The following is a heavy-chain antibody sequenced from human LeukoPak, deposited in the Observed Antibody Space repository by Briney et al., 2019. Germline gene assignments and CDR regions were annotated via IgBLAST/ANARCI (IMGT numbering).Heavy chain of an antibody. J-gene: IGHJ6*02. V-gene: IGHV3-9*01. CDR3: TRDSYDSTYYYGMDV. CDR2: VTWNSGSI. D-gene: IGHD5-12*01. CDR1: GFTFDDYA. Sequence: GRSLRLSCAASGFTFDDYAMHWVRQAPGKGLGWVSGVTWNSGSIDYADSVKGRFTVSRDNAKNTLYLQMNSLRVEDTAAYYCTRDSYDSTYYYGMDVWGQGTTVTVSS.